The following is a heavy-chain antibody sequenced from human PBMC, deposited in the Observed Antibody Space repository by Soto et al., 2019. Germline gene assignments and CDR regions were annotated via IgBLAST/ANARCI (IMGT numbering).Heavy chain of an antibody. D-gene: IGHD1-26*01. CDR1: GYTFTSYY. CDR3: ARERGGIVGAPHPLDY. Sequence: QVQLVQSGAEVKKPGASVKVSCKASGYTFTSYYMHWVRQAPGQGLEWMGIINPSGGSTSYAQKFQGRVTMTRDTSTSTVYMELSSLRSEDTAVYYCARERGGIVGAPHPLDYWGQGTLVTVSS. J-gene: IGHJ4*02. V-gene: IGHV1-46*01. CDR2: INPSGGST.